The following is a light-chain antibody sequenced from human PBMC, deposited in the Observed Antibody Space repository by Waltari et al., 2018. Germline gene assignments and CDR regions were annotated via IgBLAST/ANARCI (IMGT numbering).Light chain of an antibody. V-gene: IGKV3-15*01. CDR3: QQYKNWPPIT. CDR1: QSVSGS. CDR2: GAS. Sequence: IVMTQSPATLSVSPGDRATLSCRASQSVSGSLAWYQQKPGQAPTLLIYGASTRATGIPARFSGSGSGTDYTLTISSLQSEDFAVYYCQQYKNWPPITFGQGTRLEIK. J-gene: IGKJ5*01.